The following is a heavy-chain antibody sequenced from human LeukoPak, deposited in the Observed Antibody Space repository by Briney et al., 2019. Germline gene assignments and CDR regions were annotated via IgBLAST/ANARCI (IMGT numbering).Heavy chain of an antibody. CDR2: ISGSDDGT. Sequence: PGGSLRLSCAASGFTFSTYAMNWVRQAPGKGLEWVSIISGSDDGTYYADSVKGRFTISRDNSKNTLYLQMNSLRAEDTAVYYCAKPLPGTHYYFDYWGQGTLVTVSS. CDR1: GFTFSTYA. CDR3: AKPLPGTHYYFDY. J-gene: IGHJ4*02. D-gene: IGHD2-15*01. V-gene: IGHV3-23*01.